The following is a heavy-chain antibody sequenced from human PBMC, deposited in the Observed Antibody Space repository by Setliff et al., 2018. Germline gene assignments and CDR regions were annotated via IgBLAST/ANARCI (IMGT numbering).Heavy chain of an antibody. V-gene: IGHV5-51*01. Sequence: GESLKISCKGSEDTFNSHWIGWVRQLPGKGLEWMGLIYPGDSDTRYSPSFQGQVTISVDKSINTAYLQWSSLRASDTAIYYCARHPYYYGSGTYLDNNNRWFDPWGQGTLVTVSS. CDR3: ARHPYYYGSGTYLDNNNRWFDP. D-gene: IGHD3-10*01. CDR2: IYPGDSDT. J-gene: IGHJ5*02. CDR1: EDTFNSHW.